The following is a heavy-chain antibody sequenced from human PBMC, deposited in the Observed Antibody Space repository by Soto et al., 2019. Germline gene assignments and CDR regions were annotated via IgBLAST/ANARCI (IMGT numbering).Heavy chain of an antibody. D-gene: IGHD2-8*01. Sequence: GGSLRLSCAASGFTFSSYAMSWVRQAPEKGLEWVSAISGSGGSTYYAESVKGRFTISRDNSKNTLYLQMNSLRAEDTAVYYCAKETIRYDAFDIWGQGTMVTVSS. V-gene: IGHV3-23*01. CDR3: AKETIRYDAFDI. CDR2: ISGSGGST. CDR1: GFTFSSYA. J-gene: IGHJ3*02.